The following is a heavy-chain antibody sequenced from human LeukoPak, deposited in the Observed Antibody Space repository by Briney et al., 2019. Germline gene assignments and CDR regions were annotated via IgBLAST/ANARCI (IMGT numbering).Heavy chain of an antibody. CDR3: AKDLKPDSGYDVDH. D-gene: IGHD5-12*01. V-gene: IGHV3-23*01. J-gene: IGHJ4*02. Sequence: PGGSLRLSCAASGFTFSTHSMGWVCQGPGTGLEWVSALWGNNKNICYADSVKGRFTISRDNSGNMVYLQMSDLRVEDTAVYYCAKDLKPDSGYDVDHWGQGTLVTVSS. CDR2: LWGNNKNI. CDR1: GFTFSTHS.